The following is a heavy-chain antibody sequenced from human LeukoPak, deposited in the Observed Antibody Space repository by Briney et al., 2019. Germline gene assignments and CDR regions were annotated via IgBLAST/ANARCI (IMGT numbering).Heavy chain of an antibody. CDR1: GGSFSGYY. CDR3: ARRGPLGYCSGGSCYKYNWFDP. D-gene: IGHD2-15*01. CDR2: INHSGST. Sequence: SETLSLTCAVYGGSFSGYYWSWIRQPPGKGLEWIGEINHSGSTNYNPSLKSRVTISVDTSMNQFSLKLSSVTAADTAVYYCARRGPLGYCSGGSCYKYNWFDPWGQGTLVTVSS. V-gene: IGHV4-34*01. J-gene: IGHJ5*02.